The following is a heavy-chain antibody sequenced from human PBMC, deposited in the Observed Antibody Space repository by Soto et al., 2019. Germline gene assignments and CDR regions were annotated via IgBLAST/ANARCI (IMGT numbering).Heavy chain of an antibody. V-gene: IGHV3-48*03. J-gene: IGHJ4*02. D-gene: IGHD3-10*01. CDR2: ISSSGSTI. Sequence: LRLSCAASGFTFSSYEMNWVRQAPGKGLEWVSYISSSGSTIYYADSVKGRFTISRDNAKNSLYLQMNSLRAEDTAVYYCARVTAGSSPLDYWGQGTLVTVSS. CDR3: ARVTAGSSPLDY. CDR1: GFTFSSYE.